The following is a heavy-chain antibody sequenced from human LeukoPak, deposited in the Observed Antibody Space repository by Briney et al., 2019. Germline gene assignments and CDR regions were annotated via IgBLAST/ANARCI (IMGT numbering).Heavy chain of an antibody. V-gene: IGHV3-23*01. J-gene: IGHJ4*02. CDR2: ICGSGGRT. Sequence: GGSLRLSCAASGFTFSSYAMSWVRQAPGKGLEWVSAICGSGGRTYYADSVKGQFTISRDNSNNTLYLQMNSVRAEDTAVYYFAKLYPPSYYYDSSGSDYWGQGTLVTVSS. CDR1: GFTFSSYA. D-gene: IGHD3-22*01. CDR3: AKLYPPSYYYDSSGSDY.